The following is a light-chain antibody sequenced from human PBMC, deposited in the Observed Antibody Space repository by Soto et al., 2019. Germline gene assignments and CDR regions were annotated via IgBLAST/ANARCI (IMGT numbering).Light chain of an antibody. CDR1: LSVSSNY. Sequence: DIVLTQSPGTLSLSPGERATLSCRASLSVSSNYLAWYQQKPGQAPRLLIHGASTRATGVPDRFSGSGSGTDFTLTISRLEPEDFAVYHCQQYGSLSWTFGQGTNV. J-gene: IGKJ1*01. CDR2: GAS. CDR3: QQYGSLSWT. V-gene: IGKV3-20*01.